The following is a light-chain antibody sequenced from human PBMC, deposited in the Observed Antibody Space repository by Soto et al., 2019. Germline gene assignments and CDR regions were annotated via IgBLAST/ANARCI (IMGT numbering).Light chain of an antibody. CDR2: DVS. J-gene: IGLJ2*01. Sequence: QSALTQPASVSGSPGQSITISCTGTSSDVGGYNYVSWYQQHPGKAPKLMIYDVSNRPSGVSDRFSGSKSGNTASLTISGLQAEDEADYYCSSYTGSSTHVVFGGGTEVTVL. CDR3: SSYTGSSTHVV. CDR1: SSDVGGYNY. V-gene: IGLV2-14*01.